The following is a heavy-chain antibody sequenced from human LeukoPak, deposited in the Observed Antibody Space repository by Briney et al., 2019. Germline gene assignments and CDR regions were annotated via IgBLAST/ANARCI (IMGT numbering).Heavy chain of an antibody. CDR2: IYYSGST. D-gene: IGHD4-17*01. CDR1: GGSISSYY. V-gene: IGHV4-59*01. J-gene: IGHJ6*02. Sequence: PSETLSLTCTVSGGSISSYYWSWIRQPPGKGLEWIGYIYYSGSTNYNPSLKSRVTISVDTSKNQFSLKLSSVTAADTAVYYCARSDYVDYYGMDVWGQGTTVTVSS. CDR3: ARSDYVDYYGMDV.